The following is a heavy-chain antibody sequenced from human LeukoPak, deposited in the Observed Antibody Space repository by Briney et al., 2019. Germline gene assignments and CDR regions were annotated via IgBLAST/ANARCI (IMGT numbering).Heavy chain of an antibody. V-gene: IGHV4-30-2*01. J-gene: IGHJ4*02. CDR1: GGSISSGGYY. Sequence: SQTLSLTCTVSGGSISSGGYYWSWIRQPPGKGLGWIGYIYHSGSTYYNPSLKSRVTISVDRSKNQFSLKLSSVTAADTAVYYCARAVGYSSSWYYDYWGQGTPVTVSS. CDR2: IYHSGST. D-gene: IGHD6-13*01. CDR3: ARAVGYSSSWYYDY.